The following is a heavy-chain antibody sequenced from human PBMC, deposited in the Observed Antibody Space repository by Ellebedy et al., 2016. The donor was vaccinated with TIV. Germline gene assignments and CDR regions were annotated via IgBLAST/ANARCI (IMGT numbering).Heavy chain of an antibody. Sequence: SETLSLXXAVYGGSFSGYYWSWIRQPPGKGLEWIGEINHSGSTNYNPSLKSRVTISVDTSKNQFSLKLSSVTAADTAVYYCARGRPYDFYYYYYMDVWGKGTTVTVSS. V-gene: IGHV4-34*01. D-gene: IGHD3-3*01. CDR3: ARGRPYDFYYYYYMDV. J-gene: IGHJ6*03. CDR1: GGSFSGYY. CDR2: INHSGST.